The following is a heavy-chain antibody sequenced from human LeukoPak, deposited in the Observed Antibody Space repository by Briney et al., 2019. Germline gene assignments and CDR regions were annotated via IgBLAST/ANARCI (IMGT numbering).Heavy chain of an antibody. Sequence: GGSLRLSCAASGFTFSSHSMNWVRQAPGKGLEWVSSISSSSSYIYYADSVKGRFTISRDNAKNSLYLQMNSLRAEDTAVYYCARGVAVAVKEDYWGQGTLVTVSS. CDR1: GFTFSSHS. D-gene: IGHD6-19*01. J-gene: IGHJ4*02. V-gene: IGHV3-21*01. CDR2: ISSSSSYI. CDR3: ARGVAVAVKEDY.